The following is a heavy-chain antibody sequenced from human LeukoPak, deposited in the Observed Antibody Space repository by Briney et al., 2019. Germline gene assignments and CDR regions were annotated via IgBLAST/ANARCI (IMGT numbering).Heavy chain of an antibody. V-gene: IGHV3-48*01. CDR2: ISPGTI. Sequence: GGSLRLSCAASGFTFSRHPMNWVRQAPGKGLEWVSYISPGTIYYADSVKGRFTISRDNAKNSLYLQMNSLRAEDTAVYYCARDIVFGSGSCLDWGQGALVTVSS. CDR1: GFTFSRHP. D-gene: IGHD3-10*01. CDR3: ARDIVFGSGSCLD. J-gene: IGHJ4*02.